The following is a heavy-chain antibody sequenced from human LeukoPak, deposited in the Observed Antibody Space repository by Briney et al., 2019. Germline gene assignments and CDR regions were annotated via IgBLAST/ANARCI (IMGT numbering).Heavy chain of an antibody. V-gene: IGHV3-21*01. D-gene: IGHD3-16*02. CDR2: ISSSSSYI. J-gene: IGHJ4*02. Sequence: GGSLRLSCAASGFTFSSYSMNWVRQAPGKGLEWVSSISSSSSYIYYADSVKGRFTISRDNAKNSLYLQMNSLRAEDTAVYYCAKGVRSVWGSYRTQYYFGYWGQGTLVTVSS. CDR3: AKGVRSVWGSYRTQYYFGY. CDR1: GFTFSSYS.